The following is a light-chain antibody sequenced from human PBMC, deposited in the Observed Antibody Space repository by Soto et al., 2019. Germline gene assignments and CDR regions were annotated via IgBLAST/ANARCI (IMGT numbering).Light chain of an antibody. CDR3: QQSYSNHRT. J-gene: IGKJ1*01. Sequence: IQMTQSPSSLSAFVGDRVTITCRASQNINNYLNWYQQKPGKAPRLLIYVAATLQGGVPSRFTGSGSGTNFTLTITSLQPEDFATYYCQQSYSNHRTFDQGTKVDIK. V-gene: IGKV1-39*01. CDR2: VAA. CDR1: QNINNY.